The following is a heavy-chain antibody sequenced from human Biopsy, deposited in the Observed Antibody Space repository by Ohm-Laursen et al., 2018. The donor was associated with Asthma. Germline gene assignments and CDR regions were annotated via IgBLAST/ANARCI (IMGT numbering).Heavy chain of an antibody. Sequence: VASVKVSCKSLGGTFNTYVIGWVRQAPGQGLEWMGGINSVFGTTTYPQKFQDRATITADDSTSTVYMELGSLRSEDTAVYYCARRAGSCISRTCYSLDFWGQGTLVTVSS. V-gene: IGHV1-69*13. CDR2: INSVFGTT. CDR3: ARRAGSCISRTCYSLDF. D-gene: IGHD2-2*01. J-gene: IGHJ4*02. CDR1: GGTFNTYV.